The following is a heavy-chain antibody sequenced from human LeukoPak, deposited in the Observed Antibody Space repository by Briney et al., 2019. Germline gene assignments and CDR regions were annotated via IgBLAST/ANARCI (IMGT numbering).Heavy chain of an antibody. CDR1: GFTFSNYY. CDR2: VSDSGST. J-gene: IGHJ4*02. D-gene: IGHD6-13*01. Sequence: GGSLTLSCAASGFTFSNYYRSWLRQAPGKGLEWVAYVSDSGSTSYADSVRGRFTVSRDDPKSSLFLQMTSLRAEDTAVYYCAREMGSTWNVPIDYWGQGTLVTVSS. CDR3: AREMGSTWNVPIDY. V-gene: IGHV3-11*01.